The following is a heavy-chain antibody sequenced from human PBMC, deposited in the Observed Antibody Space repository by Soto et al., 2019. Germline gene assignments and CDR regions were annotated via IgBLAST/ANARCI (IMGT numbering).Heavy chain of an antibody. CDR3: ATDRKFFQI. CDR1: GGYISGGYYS. Sequence: PSENLSLTYAVSGGYISGGYYSWSWIRQPPGKGLEWIGFIYNSGSTYYNSSLKSRVTISVDRSKNHFFLNLTSVTAADTPVYDCATDRKFFQIGGQGTKITDSS. V-gene: IGHV4-30-2*01. CDR2: IYNSGST. J-gene: IGHJ3*02.